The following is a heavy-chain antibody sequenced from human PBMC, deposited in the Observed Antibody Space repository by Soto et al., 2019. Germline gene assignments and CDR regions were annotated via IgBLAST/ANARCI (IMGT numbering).Heavy chain of an antibody. J-gene: IGHJ4*02. CDR1: GGSLRGYY. Sequence: SETLSLTCSVHGGSLRGYYWSRIRQPPGKGQEWTGGTHHSAGTRYNSSTKRRVSSPVDASTDQFSLQLTSVTAADTAVYYCARRWSSNEWCSWGQGTLVTISS. CDR3: ARRWSSNEWCS. CDR2: THHSAGT. V-gene: IGHV4-34*01. D-gene: IGHD2-15*01.